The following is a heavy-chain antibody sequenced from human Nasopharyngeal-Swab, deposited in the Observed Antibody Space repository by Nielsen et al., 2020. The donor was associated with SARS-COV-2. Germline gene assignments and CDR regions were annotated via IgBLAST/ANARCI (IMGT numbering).Heavy chain of an antibody. Sequence: SETLSLTCTVSGGSISSSSYYWGWIRQPPGKGLEWIGSIYYSGSTYYHPSLKSRVTISVDTSTNPFALKLSSVTAADTAVYYCARQLTSITIFGVVTRAFDYWGQGTLVTVSS. D-gene: IGHD3-3*01. CDR1: GGSISSSSYY. J-gene: IGHJ4*02. CDR3: ARQLTSITIFGVVTRAFDY. V-gene: IGHV4-39*01. CDR2: IYYSGST.